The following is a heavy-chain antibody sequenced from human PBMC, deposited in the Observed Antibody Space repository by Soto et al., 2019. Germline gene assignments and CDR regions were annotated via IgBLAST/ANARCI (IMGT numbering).Heavy chain of an antibody. D-gene: IGHD4-17*01. J-gene: IGHJ4*02. CDR1: GFTVSSNC. CDR2: IYSGGST. V-gene: IGHV3-66*01. Sequence: EVQLVESGGGLVQPGGSLRLSCAASGFTVSSNCMSWVRQAPGKGLEWVSVIYSGGSTYYADSVKGRFTISRDNSKNTLYLQMNSLRAEDTAVYYCATAHYGPIFDYWGQGTLVTVSS. CDR3: ATAHYGPIFDY.